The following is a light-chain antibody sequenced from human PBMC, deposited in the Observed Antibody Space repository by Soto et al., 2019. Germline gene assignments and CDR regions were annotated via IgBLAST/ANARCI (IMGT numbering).Light chain of an antibody. CDR1: QSVSSN. CDR3: QQYNNWSPVT. Sequence: EIVMTQSPATLSVSPGQRATLSCRASQSVSSNLAWYQQKPGQAPRLLIYGASTRATGIPARFSGSGSATEVTLTISSLQSEDFAVYYCQQYNNWSPVTFGEGTRLEIK. J-gene: IGKJ5*01. CDR2: GAS. V-gene: IGKV3-15*01.